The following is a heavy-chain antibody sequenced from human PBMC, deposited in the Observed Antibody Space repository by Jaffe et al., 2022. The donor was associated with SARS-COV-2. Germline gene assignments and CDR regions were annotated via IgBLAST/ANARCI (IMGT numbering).Heavy chain of an antibody. CDR2: IKQDGSEK. D-gene: IGHD1-26*01. J-gene: IGHJ4*02. CDR1: GFTFSSYW. V-gene: IGHV3-7*01. Sequence: EVQLVESGGGLVQPGGSLRLSCAASGFTFSSYWMSWVRQAPGKGLEWVANIKQDGSEKYYVDSVKGRFTISRDNAKNSLYLQMNSLRAEDTAVYYCARDLGGWGWELLGYYFDYWGQGTLVTVSS. CDR3: ARDLGGWGWELLGYYFDY.